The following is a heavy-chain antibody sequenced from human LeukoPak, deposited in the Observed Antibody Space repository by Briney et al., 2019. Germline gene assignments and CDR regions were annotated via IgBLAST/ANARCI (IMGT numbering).Heavy chain of an antibody. V-gene: IGHV3-43*02. J-gene: IGHJ4*02. D-gene: IGHD3-3*01. Sequence: PGGSLRLSCAASGFTFGDYTMHWFRQPPGRGLQWVSLITGDGGTTSYAGSVKGRFTISRDNSKNSLCLQMNSLRNEDTALYYCAKGHFGAGHYWGQGTLVTVSS. CDR2: ITGDGGTT. CDR3: AKGHFGAGHY. CDR1: GFTFGDYT.